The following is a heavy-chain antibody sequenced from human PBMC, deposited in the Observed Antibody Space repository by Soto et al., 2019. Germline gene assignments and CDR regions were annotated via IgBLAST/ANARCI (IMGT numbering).Heavy chain of an antibody. CDR3: ATPDLGAMVRGVIIPYYFDY. D-gene: IGHD3-10*01. Sequence: QVQLVQSGAEVKKPGSSVKVSCKASGGTFSSYAISWVRQAPGQGLEWMGGIIPIFGTANYAQKFQGRVTITADESTSTAYMELSSLRSEDTAVYYCATPDLGAMVRGVIIPYYFDYWGQGTLVTVSS. J-gene: IGHJ4*02. CDR2: IIPIFGTA. CDR1: GGTFSSYA. V-gene: IGHV1-69*01.